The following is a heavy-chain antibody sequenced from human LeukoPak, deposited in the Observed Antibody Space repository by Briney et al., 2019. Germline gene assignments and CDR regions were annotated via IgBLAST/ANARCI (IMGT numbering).Heavy chain of an antibody. Sequence: PSQTLSLTGTGSGGSVSSYYWSWIRQPAGKGLEWIGRIYTSGSTNYNHSLKSRVTMSVDTSKNQFSLKLSSVTAADTAVYYCARCGSNRWDYMDVWGKGTTVTVSS. CDR3: ARCGSNRWDYMDV. V-gene: IGHV4-4*07. J-gene: IGHJ6*03. D-gene: IGHD6-13*01. CDR1: GGSVSSYY. CDR2: IYTSGST.